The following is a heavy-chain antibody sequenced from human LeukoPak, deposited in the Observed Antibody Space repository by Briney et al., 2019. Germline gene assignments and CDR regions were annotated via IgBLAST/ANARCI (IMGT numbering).Heavy chain of an antibody. Sequence: SETLSLTCAVYGGSFSGYYWSWIRQPPGKGLEWIGEINHSGSTNYNPSLKSRVTISVDASKNQFSLKLSSVTAADTAVYYCARTYDILTGYLSNWFDPWGQGTLVTVSS. V-gene: IGHV4-34*01. D-gene: IGHD3-9*01. CDR3: ARTYDILTGYLSNWFDP. CDR2: INHSGST. CDR1: GGSFSGYY. J-gene: IGHJ5*02.